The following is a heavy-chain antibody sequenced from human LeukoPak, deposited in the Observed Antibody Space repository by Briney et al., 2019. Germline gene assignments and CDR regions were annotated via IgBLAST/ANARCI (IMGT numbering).Heavy chain of an antibody. CDR2: ISGSGGST. J-gene: IGHJ6*03. CDR1: GFTFSSYA. Sequence: GGSLRLSCAASGFTFSSYAMSWVRQAPGKGLEWVSAISGSGGSTYYADSVKGRFTISRDNSKNTLYLQMNSLRAEDTAVYYCAKVGGSYSDYYYYYMDVWGKGTTVTVSS. CDR3: AKVGGSYSDYYYYYMDV. D-gene: IGHD1-26*01. V-gene: IGHV3-23*01.